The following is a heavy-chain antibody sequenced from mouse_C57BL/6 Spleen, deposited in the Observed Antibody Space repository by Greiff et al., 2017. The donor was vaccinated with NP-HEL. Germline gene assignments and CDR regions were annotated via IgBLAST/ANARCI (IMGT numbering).Heavy chain of an antibody. V-gene: IGHV14-3*01. CDR3: ARDYYGSSYRFAY. J-gene: IGHJ3*01. CDR2: IDPANGNT. CDR1: GFNIKNTY. D-gene: IGHD1-1*01. Sequence: VQLQQSVAELVRPGASVKLSCTASGFNIKNTYMHWVKQRPEQGLEWIGRIDPANGNTKYAPKFQGKATITADTSSNTAYLQLSSLTSEDAAIYYCARDYYGSSYRFAYWGQGTLVTVSA.